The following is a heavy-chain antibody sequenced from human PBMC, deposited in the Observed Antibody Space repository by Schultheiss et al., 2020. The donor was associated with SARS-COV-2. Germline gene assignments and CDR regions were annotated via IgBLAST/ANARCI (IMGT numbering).Heavy chain of an antibody. J-gene: IGHJ5*02. V-gene: IGHV4-61*01. Sequence: SQTLSLTCTVSGGSVSSGSYYWSWIRQPPGKGLEWIGYIYYSGSTNYNPSLKSRVTISVDTSKNQFSLKLSSVTAADTAVYYCAREGDFWSGYFSRTYNWFDPWGQGTLVTVSS. CDR2: IYYSGST. CDR1: GGSVSSGSYY. D-gene: IGHD3-3*01. CDR3: AREGDFWSGYFSRTYNWFDP.